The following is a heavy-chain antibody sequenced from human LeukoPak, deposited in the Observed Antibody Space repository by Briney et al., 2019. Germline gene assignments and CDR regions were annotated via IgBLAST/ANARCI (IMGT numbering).Heavy chain of an antibody. Sequence: GGSLRLSCAASGFTFSSYAMSWVRQAPGKGLEWVANIDPDGSEKQYGDSVKGRFTTSRDNAKNSLYLQMNSLRAEDTAIYYCARIYYFGDNNWRYFDNWGQGTLVTVSS. CDR3: ARIYYFGDNNWRYFDN. D-gene: IGHD3-10*01. CDR2: IDPDGSEK. J-gene: IGHJ4*02. V-gene: IGHV3-7*01. CDR1: GFTFSSYA.